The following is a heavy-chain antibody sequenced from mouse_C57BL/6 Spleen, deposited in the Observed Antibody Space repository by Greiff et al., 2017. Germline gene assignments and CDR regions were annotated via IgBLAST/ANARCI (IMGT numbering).Heavy chain of an antibody. V-gene: IGHV2-5*01. Sequence: QVQLQQSGPGLVQPSQSLSITCTVSGFSLTSYGVHWVRQSPGKGLEWLGVIWRGGSSDYNAAVMSRLSITKDNSKSQVFFKMNSLQADDTAIYYCAKGGSSYYAMDYWGQGTSVTVSS. CDR3: AKGGSSYYAMDY. D-gene: IGHD1-1*01. CDR2: IWRGGSS. CDR1: GFSLTSYG. J-gene: IGHJ4*01.